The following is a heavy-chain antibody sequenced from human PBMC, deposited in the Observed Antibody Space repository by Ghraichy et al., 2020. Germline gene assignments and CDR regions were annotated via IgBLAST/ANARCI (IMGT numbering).Heavy chain of an antibody. V-gene: IGHV4-59*01. Sequence: SETLSLTCTVSGGSISSYYWSWIRQPPGKGLEWIGYIYYSGSTNYNPSLKSRVTISVDTSKNQFSLKLSSVTAADTAVYYCARDLYSSGYYLNWFDPWGQGTLVTVPS. J-gene: IGHJ5*02. CDR1: GGSISSYY. CDR2: IYYSGST. D-gene: IGHD3-22*01. CDR3: ARDLYSSGYYLNWFDP.